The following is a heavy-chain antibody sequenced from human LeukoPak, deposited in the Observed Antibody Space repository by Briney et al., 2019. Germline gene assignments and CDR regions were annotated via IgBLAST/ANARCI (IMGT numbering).Heavy chain of an antibody. J-gene: IGHJ3*02. D-gene: IGHD1-1*01. V-gene: IGHV1-2*02. Sequence: GASVKVSCKASGYTFITYYIHWVRQAPGQGLEWTGWINPNSGDTNYAQKFQGRVTMTRDTSISTAYMELRWMRSDDPAVYYCAREAGNDALDIWGQGTVVTVSS. CDR3: AREAGNDALDI. CDR1: GYTFITYY. CDR2: INPNSGDT.